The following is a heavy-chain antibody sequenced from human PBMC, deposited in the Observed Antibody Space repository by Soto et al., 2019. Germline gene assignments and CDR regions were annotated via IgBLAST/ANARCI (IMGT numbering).Heavy chain of an antibody. CDR1: GYTFTRYG. CDR2: TSANNDNT. Sequence: GASVKVSCKASGYTFTRYGITWVRQAPGQGLEWMGWTSANNDNTRYAQKFQGRVTLTTDTSTTTAYMELRSLTSDDTAIYYCAKNMGHGDYDDYWGQGTLVTVSS. CDR3: AKNMGHGDYDDY. J-gene: IGHJ4*02. D-gene: IGHD4-17*01. V-gene: IGHV1-18*01.